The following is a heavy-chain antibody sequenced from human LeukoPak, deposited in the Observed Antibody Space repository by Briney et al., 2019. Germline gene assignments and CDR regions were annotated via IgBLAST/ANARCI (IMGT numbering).Heavy chain of an antibody. J-gene: IGHJ4*02. V-gene: IGHV4-4*07. CDR1: GGSISNYY. CDR2: IYRSGST. CDR3: ARVVGYNSSSPYFDY. D-gene: IGHD6-6*01. Sequence: SETLSLTCTVSGGSISNYYWSWIRQTAGKGLEWIGRIYRSGSTNYNPSLKSRVTMSVDTSKSQFSLKLSSVTAADTAVYYCARVVGYNSSSPYFDYWGQGTLVTVSS.